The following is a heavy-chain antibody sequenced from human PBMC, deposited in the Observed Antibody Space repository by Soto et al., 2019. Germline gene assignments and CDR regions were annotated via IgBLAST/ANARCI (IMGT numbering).Heavy chain of an antibody. V-gene: IGHV4-59*01. Sequence: QVQLQESGPGLVKPSETLSLTCTVSGGSMSSYYWSWIRQPPGKGLEWIGYIYYSGSTNYNPSLTSRVTISVDTSKNQFSLKLSAVTAADTAVYYCARASAMIVVTDWGQGTLVTVSS. CDR2: IYYSGST. J-gene: IGHJ4*02. CDR1: GGSMSSYY. CDR3: ARASAMIVVTD. D-gene: IGHD3-22*01.